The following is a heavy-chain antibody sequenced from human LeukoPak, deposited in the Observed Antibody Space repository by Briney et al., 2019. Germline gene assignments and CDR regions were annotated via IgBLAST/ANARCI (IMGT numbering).Heavy chain of an antibody. V-gene: IGHV3-48*04. CDR1: GFTFSSYS. D-gene: IGHD5-24*01. CDR3: ASWTRLRWLQLCY. Sequence: GGSLRLSCAASGFTFSSYSMNWVRQAPGKGLEWVSYISSSSTIYYADSVKGRFTISRDNAKNSLYLQMNSLRAEDTAVYYCASWTRLRWLQLCYWGQGTLVTVSS. CDR2: ISSSSTI. J-gene: IGHJ4*02.